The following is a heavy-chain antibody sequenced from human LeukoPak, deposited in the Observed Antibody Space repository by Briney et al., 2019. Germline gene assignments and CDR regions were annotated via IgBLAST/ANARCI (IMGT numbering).Heavy chain of an antibody. J-gene: IGHJ4*02. CDR1: GFTFDDYA. Sequence: GGSLRLSCAASGFTFDDYAMHWVRQAPGKGLEWVSLISGDGGSTYYADSVKGRFTISRDNSKNTLYLQMNSLRGEDTAVYHCARDRGTTRGGGLDYWGQGTLATVPS. D-gene: IGHD1-7*01. CDR3: ARDRGTTRGGGLDY. V-gene: IGHV3-43*02. CDR2: ISGDGGST.